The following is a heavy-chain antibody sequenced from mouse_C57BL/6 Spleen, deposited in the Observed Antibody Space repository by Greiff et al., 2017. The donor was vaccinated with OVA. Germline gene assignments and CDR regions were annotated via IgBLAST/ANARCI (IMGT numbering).Heavy chain of an antibody. Sequence: VQLQQSGAELVRPGTSVKMSCKASGYTFTNYWIGWAKQRPGHGLEWIGDIYPGGGYTNYNEKFKGKATLTADKSSSTAYMQFSSLTSEDSAIYDCARGISYSNCYFDVWGTGTTVTVSS. V-gene: IGHV1-63*01. CDR1: GYTFTNYW. J-gene: IGHJ1*03. D-gene: IGHD2-5*01. CDR2: IYPGGGYT. CDR3: ARGISYSNCYFDV.